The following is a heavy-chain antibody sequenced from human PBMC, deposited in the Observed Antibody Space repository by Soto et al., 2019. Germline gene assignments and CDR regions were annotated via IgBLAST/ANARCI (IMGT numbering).Heavy chain of an antibody. CDR2: VSASGLNT. CDR1: GFTFSTYA. V-gene: IGHV3-23*01. J-gene: IGHJ4*02. D-gene: IGHD1-1*01. CDR3: AKDRPRMTSGDFVDY. Sequence: EVQLLESGGKLVQPGGSLTLSCAASGFTFSTYAMAWVRQAPGKGLEWVSGVSASGLNTDYEDPVKGRFYIYRDNSKNTVSLHMHSLRAEAASLYYSAKDRPRMTSGDFVDYWGQGTPVTVSS.